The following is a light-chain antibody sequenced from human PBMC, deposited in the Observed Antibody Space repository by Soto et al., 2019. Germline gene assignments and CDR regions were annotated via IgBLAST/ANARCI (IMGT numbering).Light chain of an antibody. V-gene: IGKV4-1*01. CDR2: WAS. CDR3: QQYYITPSN. CDR1: QSVLYSSNNENY. J-gene: IGKJ2*01. Sequence: EIVMTQSPDSLAVSLGERATINCKSSQSVLYSSNNENYLAWYQQKPGQSPKLLIHWASTRKSGVPDRVSGSGSVTDFTLTISSLQAEDVAVDFCQQYYITPSNFGQGPKLEI.